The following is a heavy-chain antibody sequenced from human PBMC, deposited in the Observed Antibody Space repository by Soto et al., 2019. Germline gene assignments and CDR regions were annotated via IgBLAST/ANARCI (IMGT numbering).Heavy chain of an antibody. J-gene: IGHJ2*01. Sequence: KGLERVSAISGSGGSTYYADSVKGRFTISRDNSKNTLYLQMNSLRAEDTAVYYFFFFKAEDGIRDTVPVSAFLLNRSSDL. CDR2: ISGSGGST. V-gene: IGHV3-23*01. D-gene: IGHD2-15*01. CDR3: FFFKAEDGIRDTVPVSAFLLNRSSDL.